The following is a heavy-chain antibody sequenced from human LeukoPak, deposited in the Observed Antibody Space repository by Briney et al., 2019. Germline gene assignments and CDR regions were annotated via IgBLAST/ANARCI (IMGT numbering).Heavy chain of an antibody. CDR3: ASPRYGDQYKRRNNYYYYYGMDV. CDR1: GYSFTSYW. D-gene: IGHD4-17*01. J-gene: IGHJ6*02. V-gene: IGHV5-51*01. Sequence: GESLKISCKGSGYSFTSYWIGWVRQMPGKGLEWMGIIYPGDSDTRYSPSFQGQVTISADKSISTAYLQWSSLKASDTAMYYCASPRYGDQYKRRNNYYYYYGMDVWGQGTTVTVSS. CDR2: IYPGDSDT.